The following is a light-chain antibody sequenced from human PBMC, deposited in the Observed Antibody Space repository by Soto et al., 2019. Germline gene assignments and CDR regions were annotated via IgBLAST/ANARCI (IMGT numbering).Light chain of an antibody. CDR1: TSDIGAYDY. CDR3: SSYTSSSTRV. Sequence: QSALAQPASVSGSPGQSITIPCTGTTSDIGAYDYVSWYQQHPGKVPKLIIFEVTKRPSGFSSRFSGSKSGNTASLTISGLQAEDEADYYCSSYTSSSTRVFGTGTKV. J-gene: IGLJ1*01. CDR2: EVT. V-gene: IGLV2-14*01.